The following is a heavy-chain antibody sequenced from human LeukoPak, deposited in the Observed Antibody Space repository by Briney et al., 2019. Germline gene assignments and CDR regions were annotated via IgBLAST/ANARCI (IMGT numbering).Heavy chain of an antibody. Sequence: ASETLSLTCTVSGGSISNSGYYWGWIRQPPGKGLEWIGSVYYSGKTNYNPSLKNRVTISVDTSKNQFSLKLRSVTAADTAVFYCARQGYADFSPRPFDYWGQGTLVTVSS. CDR3: ARQGYADFSPRPFDY. J-gene: IGHJ4*02. D-gene: IGHD4-17*01. CDR1: GGSISNSGYY. CDR2: VYYSGKT. V-gene: IGHV4-39*01.